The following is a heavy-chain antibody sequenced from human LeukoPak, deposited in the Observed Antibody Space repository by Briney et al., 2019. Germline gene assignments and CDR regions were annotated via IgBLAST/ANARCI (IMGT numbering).Heavy chain of an antibody. CDR2: INHSVST. CDR3: ARATIEAYCGGDCYSDYYYYMDV. V-gene: IGHV4-34*01. CDR1: GGSFSGYY. Sequence: SETLSLTCAVYGGSFSGYYWSLIRQPPGKPLEGIGEINHSVSTNYNPSLKSRVTISVDTSKNQFSLKLSSVTAADTAVYYCARATIEAYCGGDCYSDYYYYMDVWGKGTTVTVSS. J-gene: IGHJ6*03. D-gene: IGHD2-21*02.